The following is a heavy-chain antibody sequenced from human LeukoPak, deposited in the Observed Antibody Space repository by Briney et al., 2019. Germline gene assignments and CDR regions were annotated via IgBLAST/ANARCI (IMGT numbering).Heavy chain of an antibody. Sequence: SVKVSCKASGGTFSSYAISWVRQAPGQGLEWMGGIIPIFGTANYAQKFQGRVTITADESTSTAYMELSSLRSEDTAVHYCARGSSRYDYVWGSYRLDYWGQGTLVTVSS. CDR3: ARGSSRYDYVWGSYRLDY. J-gene: IGHJ4*02. CDR2: IIPIFGTA. V-gene: IGHV1-69*13. CDR1: GGTFSSYA. D-gene: IGHD3-16*02.